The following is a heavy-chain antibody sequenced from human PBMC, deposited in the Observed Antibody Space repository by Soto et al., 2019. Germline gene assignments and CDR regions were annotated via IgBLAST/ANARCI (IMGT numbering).Heavy chain of an antibody. CDR2: ISSSSSYI. CDR3: AKGGPTFGGVPAYYFDY. V-gene: IGHV3-21*01. J-gene: IGHJ4*02. CDR1: GFTFRSYS. Sequence: EVQLVESGGGLSKPGGSLRLSCEASGFTFRSYSINWVGQAPGKGLRGSSSISSSSSYIYYEDSWKGRFPISRDNAKNSLYLQMNSLRAEDTAVYYCAKGGPTFGGVPAYYFDYWGQGTLVTVSS. D-gene: IGHD3-16*01.